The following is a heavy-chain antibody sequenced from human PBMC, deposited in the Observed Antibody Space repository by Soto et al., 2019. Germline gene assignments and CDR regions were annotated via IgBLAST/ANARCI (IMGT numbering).Heavy chain of an antibody. D-gene: IGHD6-6*01. CDR2: IYYSGST. CDR1: GGSISSSSYY. CDR3: ARLSGSSSVLPVKYYFDY. J-gene: IGHJ4*02. V-gene: IGHV4-39*01. Sequence: PSETLSLTCTVSGGSISSSSYYWGWIRQPPGKGLEWIGSIYYSGSTYYNPSLKSRVTISVDTSKNQFSLKLSSVTAADTAVYYCARLSGSSSVLPVKYYFDYWGQGTLVTVSS.